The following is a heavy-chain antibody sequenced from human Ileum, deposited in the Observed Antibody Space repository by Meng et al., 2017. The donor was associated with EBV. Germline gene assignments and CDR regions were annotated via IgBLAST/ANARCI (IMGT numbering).Heavy chain of an antibody. J-gene: IGHJ4*02. CDR3: VRAYDYGDYEAFDA. CDR2: IFYRGNT. D-gene: IGHD4-17*01. CDR1: GDSLSSSLYY. V-gene: IGHV4-39*07. Sequence: QLQLQESGPGLVKPSETFSLTCTVSGDSLSSSLYYWGWIRQSPGKGLECIGTIFYRGNTFYNPSLKSRLTMSIDPSKNEFSLNLRSVTAADTAVYYCVRAYDYGDYEAFDAGDLGHLGTVGS.